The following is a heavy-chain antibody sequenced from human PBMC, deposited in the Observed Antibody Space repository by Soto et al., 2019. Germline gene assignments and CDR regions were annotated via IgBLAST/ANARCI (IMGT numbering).Heavy chain of an antibody. J-gene: IGHJ4*02. Sequence: GESLKISCAASWFTFCSHSISWGRQAPGKGLEWVSAISGSGGSTYYADSVKGRFTISRDNSKNTLYLQMNSLRAEDTAVYYCANRYSYGLEDYWGQGTLVTVSS. CDR1: WFTFCSHS. D-gene: IGHD5-18*01. CDR2: ISGSGGST. V-gene: IGHV3-23*01. CDR3: ANRYSYGLEDY.